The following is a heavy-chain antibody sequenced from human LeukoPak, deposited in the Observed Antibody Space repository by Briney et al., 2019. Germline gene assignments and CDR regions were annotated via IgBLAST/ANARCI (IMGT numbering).Heavy chain of an antibody. V-gene: IGHV3-9*01. D-gene: IGHD3-10*01. CDR1: GFTFDDYA. Sequence: PGGSLRLSCAASGFTFDDYAMHWVRQAPGKGLEWVSGISWNSGSIGYADSVKGRFTISRDNAKNSLYLQMNSLRAEDTASYYCAKDRGFGELLSSTWFDPWGQGTLVTVSS. CDR2: ISWNSGSI. J-gene: IGHJ5*02. CDR3: AKDRGFGELLSSTWFDP.